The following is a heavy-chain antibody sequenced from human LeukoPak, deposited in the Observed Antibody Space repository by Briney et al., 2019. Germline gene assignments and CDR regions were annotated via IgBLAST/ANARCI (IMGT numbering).Heavy chain of an antibody. CDR3: ARGSRTIELGDDY. CDR1: GFTFSSCA. Sequence: PGGSLRLSCAASGFTFSSCAMSWIRQTPGKGLEWLSYISSSSSDTNYADSVKGRFTISRDNAKNSLYLQMNSLRAEDTAVYYCARGSRTIELGDDYWGQGTLVTVSS. CDR2: ISSSSSDT. J-gene: IGHJ4*02. D-gene: IGHD5-24*01. V-gene: IGHV3-11*06.